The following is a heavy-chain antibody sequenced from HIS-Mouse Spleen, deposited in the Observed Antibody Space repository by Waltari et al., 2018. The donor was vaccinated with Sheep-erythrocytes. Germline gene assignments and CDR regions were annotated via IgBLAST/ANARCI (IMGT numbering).Heavy chain of an antibody. J-gene: IGHJ5*02. V-gene: IGHV4-34*01. CDR1: GGSFRCYY. CDR3: ARALSIAARPNWFDP. D-gene: IGHD6-6*01. Sequence: QVQLQQWGAGLLKPSETLSLTCAVYGGSFRCYYWSWIRQPPGKGLEWIGYINHSGCTNYNPSLKGRVTISVDTSKNQFSLKLSSVTAADTAVYYGARALSIAARPNWFDPWGQGTLVTVSS. CDR2: INHSGCT.